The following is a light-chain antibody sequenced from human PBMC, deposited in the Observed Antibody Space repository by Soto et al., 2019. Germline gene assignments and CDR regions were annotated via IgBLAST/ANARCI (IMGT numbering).Light chain of an antibody. J-gene: IGKJ1*01. CDR2: GAS. CDR1: QRVGCT. CDR3: HQHDHWPPWT. Sequence: EIVVTQAPATLSVSPGVGATLSCRASQRVGCTLAWYLQNPGQAPRLLIYGASTRATGIPSRFSGSGSGIESTLPSSTLQSEDFPFYYCHQHDHWPPWTRRQGTKIDIK. V-gene: IGKV3-15*01.